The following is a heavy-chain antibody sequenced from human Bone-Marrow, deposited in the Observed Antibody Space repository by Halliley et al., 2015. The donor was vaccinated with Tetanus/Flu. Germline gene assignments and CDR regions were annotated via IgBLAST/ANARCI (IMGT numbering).Heavy chain of an antibody. D-gene: IGHD6-19*01. CDR3: VRDWRSSGWFRHFDY. V-gene: IGHV3-74*01. CDR2: ISSDGSSL. J-gene: IGHJ4*02. Sequence: RISSDGSSLAYADSVKGRFTISRDNGKNTVYLQMDGLRPEDTALYHCVRDWRSSGWFRHFDYWGQGTQVTVSS.